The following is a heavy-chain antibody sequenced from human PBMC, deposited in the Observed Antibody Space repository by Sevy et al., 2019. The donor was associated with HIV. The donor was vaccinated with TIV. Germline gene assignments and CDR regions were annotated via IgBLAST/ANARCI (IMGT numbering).Heavy chain of an antibody. CDR2: VSYDGSKK. D-gene: IGHD4-17*01. CDR3: AKARTSVTIRGYGMDV. V-gene: IGHV3-30*18. Sequence: GGSLILSCAFSGFTFGNYGMYWVRQAPDKGVEWVAVVSYDGSKKYYAESVKGRVTISRDNSENTLYLQMNSLRPDDTAMYYCAKARTSVTIRGYGMDVWGQGTTVTVSS. J-gene: IGHJ6*02. CDR1: GFTFGNYG.